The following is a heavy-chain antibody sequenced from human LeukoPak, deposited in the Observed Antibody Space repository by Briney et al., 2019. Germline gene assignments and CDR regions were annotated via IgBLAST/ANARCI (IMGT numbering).Heavy chain of an antibody. CDR2: ISSSSSYI. CDR1: GFTFSSYS. V-gene: IGHV3-21*01. CDR3: AREPKQVIREFDY. Sequence: PGGSLRLSCAASGFTFSSYSMNWVRQAPGKGLEWVSSISSSSSYIYYADSVKGRFTISRDNAKNSLYLQMNSLRAEDTAVYYCAREPKQVIREFDYWGQGTLVTVS. J-gene: IGHJ4*02. D-gene: IGHD1-26*01.